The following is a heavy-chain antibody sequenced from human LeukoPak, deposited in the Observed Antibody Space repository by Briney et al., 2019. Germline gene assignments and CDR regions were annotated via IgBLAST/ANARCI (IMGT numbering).Heavy chain of an antibody. J-gene: IGHJ4*02. Sequence: GGSLRLSCAASGFTFSSYAMSWVRQAPGKGLERVSAISGSGGSTYYADSVKGRFTISRDNSKNTLYLQMNSLRAEDTAVYYCAKVLIGTTVHPGVFDYWGQGTLVTVSS. CDR2: ISGSGGST. V-gene: IGHV3-23*01. CDR1: GFTFSSYA. D-gene: IGHD4-17*01. CDR3: AKVLIGTTVHPGVFDY.